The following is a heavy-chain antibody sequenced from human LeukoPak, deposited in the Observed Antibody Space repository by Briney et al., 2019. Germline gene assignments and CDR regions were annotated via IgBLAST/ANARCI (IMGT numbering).Heavy chain of an antibody. CDR2: IKEDGSQK. CDR3: ARDRAYSSFDI. CDR1: GFTFSQSW. D-gene: IGHD4-11*01. J-gene: IGHJ3*02. V-gene: IGHV3-7*03. Sequence: GGSLRLSCAASGFTFSQSWMWWVRQSPGKGLEWVAKIKEDGSQKYYVDSVEGRFTISRDSAKNSLYLQMNTLRAEDTAVYYCARDRAYSSFDIWGQGTMVTVSS.